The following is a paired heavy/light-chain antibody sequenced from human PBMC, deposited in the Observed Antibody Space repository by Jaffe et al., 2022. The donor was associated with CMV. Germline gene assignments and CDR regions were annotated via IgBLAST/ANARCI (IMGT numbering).Heavy chain of an antibody. V-gene: IGHV4-34*01. CDR1: GGSFSGYY. Sequence: QVQLQQWGAGLLKPSETLSLTCAVYGGSFSGYYWSWIRQPPGKGLEWIGEINHSGSTNYNPSLKSRVTISVDTSKNQFSLKLSSVTAADTAVYYCAGFRVVPRRYQLPKDVNWFDPWGQGTLVTVSS. CDR2: INHSGST. J-gene: IGHJ5*02. CDR3: AGFRVVPRRYQLPKDVNWFDP. D-gene: IGHD2-2*01.
Light chain of an antibody. CDR1: QGIRND. CDR3: LQHNSYPRT. J-gene: IGKJ2*02. Sequence: DIQMTQSPSSLSASVGDRVTITCRASQGIRNDLGWYQQKPGKAPKRLIYAASSLQSGVPSRFSGSGSGTEFTLTISSLQPEDFATYYCLQHNSYPRTFGQGTKLEIK. CDR2: AAS. V-gene: IGKV1-17*01.